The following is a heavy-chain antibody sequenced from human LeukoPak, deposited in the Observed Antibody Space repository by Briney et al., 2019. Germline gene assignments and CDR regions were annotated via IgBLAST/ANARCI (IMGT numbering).Heavy chain of an antibody. V-gene: IGHV7-4-1*02. CDR2: INTNTGNP. D-gene: IGHD6-13*01. Sequence: GASVKVSCKASGYTFTSYAMSWVRQAPGQGLEWMGWINTNTGNPTYAQGFTGRFVFSLDTSVSTAYLQISSLKAEDTAVYYCAREGYSSSWPLRYYFDYWGQGTLVTVSS. J-gene: IGHJ4*02. CDR1: GYTFTSYA. CDR3: AREGYSSSWPLRYYFDY.